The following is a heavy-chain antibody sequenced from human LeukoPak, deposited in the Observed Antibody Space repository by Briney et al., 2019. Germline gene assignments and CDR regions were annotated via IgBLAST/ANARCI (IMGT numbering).Heavy chain of an antibody. CDR2: INPSSGGT. Sequence: ASVKVSCKASGNTFPGNYLHWVRQAPGLGPEWMGWINPSSGGTNPAQKFQGRVAMTRDTSISTVYIQLKRLTSDDAAVYYCAGGSSYYFFDYWGQGVLVTVSS. CDR1: GNTFPGNY. V-gene: IGHV1-2*02. CDR3: AGGSSYYFFDY. D-gene: IGHD6-13*01. J-gene: IGHJ4*02.